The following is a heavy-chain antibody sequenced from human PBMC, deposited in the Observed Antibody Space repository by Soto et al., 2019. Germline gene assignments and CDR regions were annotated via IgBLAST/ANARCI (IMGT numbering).Heavy chain of an antibody. CDR1: GFIFSSYE. D-gene: IGHD6-13*01. Sequence: EVQLVESGGGLVQPGGSLRLSCAASGFIFSSYEMNWVRQAPGQGLEWVSYISSSGSTIYYADSVKGRFTISRDNAKNSLYLQMNSLRAEDTAVYYCAREGLSKAAADDYWGQGTLVTVSS. J-gene: IGHJ4*02. V-gene: IGHV3-48*03. CDR2: ISSSGSTI. CDR3: AREGLSKAAADDY.